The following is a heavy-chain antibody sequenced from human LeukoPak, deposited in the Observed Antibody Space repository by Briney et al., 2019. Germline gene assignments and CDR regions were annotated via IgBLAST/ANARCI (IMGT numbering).Heavy chain of an antibody. CDR2: IIPIFGTA. CDR1: GGTFSSYA. D-gene: IGHD6-19*01. Sequence: SVKVSCKASGGTFSSYAISWVRQAPGQGLEWMGGIIPIFGTANYAQKFQGRVTITADKSTSTAYMELSSLRSEDTAVYYCARQTSSGWVTYNWFDSWGQGTLVTVSS. J-gene: IGHJ5*01. CDR3: ARQTSSGWVTYNWFDS. V-gene: IGHV1-69*06.